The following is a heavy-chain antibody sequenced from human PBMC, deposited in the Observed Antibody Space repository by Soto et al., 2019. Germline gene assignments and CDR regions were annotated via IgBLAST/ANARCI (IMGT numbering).Heavy chain of an antibody. CDR3: ARGYYDSSGYSTPFDY. J-gene: IGHJ4*02. Sequence: PSQTLSLTCAISGDSVSSNSAAWNCIRQSPSRGLEWLGRTYYRSKWYNDYAVSVKSRITINPDTSKNQFSLQLNSVTPEDTAVYYCARGYYDSSGYSTPFDYWGQGTLVTVSS. CDR1: GDSVSSNSAA. V-gene: IGHV6-1*01. D-gene: IGHD3-22*01. CDR2: TYYRSKWYN.